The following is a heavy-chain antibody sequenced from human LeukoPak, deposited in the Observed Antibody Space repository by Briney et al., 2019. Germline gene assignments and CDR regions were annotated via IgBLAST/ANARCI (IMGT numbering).Heavy chain of an antibody. CDR1: GFTFSSHS. CDR3: ARAVVAGASSY. CDR2: ISSTSTTI. J-gene: IGHJ4*02. V-gene: IGHV3-48*01. Sequence: GGSLRLSCAASGFTFSSHSMNWVRQAPGKGLEWVSYISSTSTTIYYADSVKGRLTISRDNAKNSLYLQMNSLRAEDTAVYYCARAVVAGASSYWGQGTLVTVSS. D-gene: IGHD2-15*01.